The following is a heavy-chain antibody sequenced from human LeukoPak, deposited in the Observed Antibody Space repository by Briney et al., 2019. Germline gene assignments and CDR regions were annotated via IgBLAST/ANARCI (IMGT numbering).Heavy chain of an antibody. V-gene: IGHV4-31*03. CDR2: IYYSGST. D-gene: IGHD3-16*01. J-gene: IGHJ4*02. CDR3: ARDKYSGGRDYFDY. Sequence: PSQTLSLTCTVSGGSISSGGYYWSWIRQHPGTGLEWIGYIYYSGSTYYNPSLKSRVTISVDTSKNQFSLKLSSVTAADTAVYYCARDKYSGGRDYFDYWGQGTLVTVSS. CDR1: GGSISSGGYY.